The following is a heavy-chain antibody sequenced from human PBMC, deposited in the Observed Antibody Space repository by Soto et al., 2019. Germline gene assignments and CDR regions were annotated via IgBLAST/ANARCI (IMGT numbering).Heavy chain of an antibody. CDR1: GGSISRSSYY. CDR3: ARASLSSSWYEDNWFDP. J-gene: IGHJ5*02. D-gene: IGHD6-13*01. Sequence: SETLSLTCTVSGGSISRSSYYWGWIRQPPGKGLEWIGYIYHSGSTYYNPSLKSRVTISVDRSKNQFSLKLSSVTAADTAVYYCARASLSSSWYEDNWFDPWGQGTLVTVSS. V-gene: IGHV4-39*07. CDR2: IYHSGST.